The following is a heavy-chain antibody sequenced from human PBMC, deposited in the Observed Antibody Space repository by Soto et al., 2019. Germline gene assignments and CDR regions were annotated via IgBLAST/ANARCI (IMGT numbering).Heavy chain of an antibody. D-gene: IGHD3-10*01. Sequence: PSETLCLPCTVSGGFISPGAYYWSWIRQPPGKGLEWIGSIYYSGSPYYNPSLKSRVTISADTSKNQFSLKLSSVTAADTAVYYCASRKSSPYFDYWGQGTLVTVSS. CDR2: IYYSGSP. CDR3: ASRKSSPYFDY. V-gene: IGHV4-30-4*01. J-gene: IGHJ4*02. CDR1: GGFISPGAYY.